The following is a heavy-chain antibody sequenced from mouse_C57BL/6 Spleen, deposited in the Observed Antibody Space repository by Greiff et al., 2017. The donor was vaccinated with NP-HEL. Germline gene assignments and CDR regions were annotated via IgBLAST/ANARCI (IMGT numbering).Heavy chain of an antibody. CDR1: GYTFTSYW. CDR2: IDPSDSYT. CDR3: ATMTTVGFAD. D-gene: IGHD1-1*01. Sequence: QVQLQQPGAELVMPGASVKLSCKASGYTFTSYWMHWVKQRPGQGLEWIGEIDPSDSYTNYNQKFKGKSTLTVDKSSITAYMQLSSLTSEDSAVYYCATMTTVGFADWGQGTLVTVSA. J-gene: IGHJ3*01. V-gene: IGHV1-69*01.